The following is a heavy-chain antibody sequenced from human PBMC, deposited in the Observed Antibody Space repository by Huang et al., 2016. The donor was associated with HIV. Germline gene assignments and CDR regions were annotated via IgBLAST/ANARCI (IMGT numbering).Heavy chain of an antibody. D-gene: IGHD3-22*01. CDR2: ISYYRSNN. V-gene: IGHV3-30-3*01. CDR1: GFTFSSYT. Sequence: QVQLVESGGGVVQPGRSLRLSCAASGFTFSSYTIHWVRQAPGKGLEWVAVISYYRSNNYYADSVRGRFTISRDNSKNTLFLHMTGLRAEDTAVYFCARDSSGYYSSPALDYWGQGTLVTVSS. J-gene: IGHJ4*02. CDR3: ARDSSGYYSSPALDY.